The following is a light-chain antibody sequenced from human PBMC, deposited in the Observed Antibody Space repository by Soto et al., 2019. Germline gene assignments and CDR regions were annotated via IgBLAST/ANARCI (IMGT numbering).Light chain of an antibody. CDR3: ATWDGSMPGEV. V-gene: IGLV1-51*01. CDR1: SSNVGNNN. CDR2: DNN. Sequence: QSVLTQSPSVSAAPGQQVTISCSGSSSNVGNNNVSWYQQLPGTAPQLLIYDNNKRPSGMPDRFSGSKSGTSGTLDITGLQTGDEADYYCATWDGSMPGEVFGGGTKLTVL. J-gene: IGLJ2*01.